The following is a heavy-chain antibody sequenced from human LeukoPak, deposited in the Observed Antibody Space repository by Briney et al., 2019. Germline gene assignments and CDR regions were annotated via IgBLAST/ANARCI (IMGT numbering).Heavy chain of an antibody. D-gene: IGHD5-18*01. J-gene: IGHJ4*02. V-gene: IGHV3-7*01. CDR2: IKQDGSEK. CDR1: GFSLSSYW. CDR3: ASEGEIGYGYPY. Sequence: GGCLRLSCAASGFSLSSYWMTWVRQAPGKGLEWVANIKQDGSEKNCVDSVKGRFTISRDNAKNSLYLQMNSLRVEDTAVYYCASEGEIGYGYPYWGQGTLVTVSS.